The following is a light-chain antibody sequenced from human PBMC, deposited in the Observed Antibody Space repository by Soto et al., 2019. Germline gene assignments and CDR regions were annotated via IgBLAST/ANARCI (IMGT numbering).Light chain of an antibody. V-gene: IGLV2-14*01. Sequence: QSALTQPASVSGSPGQSITISCTGTGSDVGGYNYVSWYQQHPGKAPKLMISDVINRPSGVPDRFSGSKSGNTPSLTISGLQAEDEADYYCGLFTSSATWVFGGGTKLTVL. J-gene: IGLJ3*02. CDR3: GLFTSSATWV. CDR1: GSDVGGYNY. CDR2: DVI.